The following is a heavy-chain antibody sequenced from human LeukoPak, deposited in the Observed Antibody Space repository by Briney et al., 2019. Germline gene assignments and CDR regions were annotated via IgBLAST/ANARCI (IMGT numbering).Heavy chain of an antibody. D-gene: IGHD6-19*01. J-gene: IGHJ5*02. CDR2: IRSTANGYAT. V-gene: IGHV3-73*01. Sequence: GGSLRLSCAASGFTFSGSALHWVRQASGKGLEWVGRIRSTANGYATAYAASVKGRFTISRDDSKNTAYLQMHSLRAEDTAVYYCAKDSAPQYSSGWNNYFDPWGQGTLVTASS. CDR3: AKDSAPQYSSGWNNYFDP. CDR1: GFTFSGSA.